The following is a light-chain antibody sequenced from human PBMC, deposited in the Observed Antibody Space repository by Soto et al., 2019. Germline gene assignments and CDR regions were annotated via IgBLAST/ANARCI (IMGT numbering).Light chain of an antibody. CDR1: SSDVGAYNS. V-gene: IGLV2-23*01. CDR2: KGT. J-gene: IGLJ1*01. CDR3: CSSAPESTYV. Sequence: QSLLAQPASVSGCPGQSITISCTGTSSDVGAYNSVSWYQQHPHKAPQVIIYKGTQRPSGVSNRFSGSTSGNAASLTISGLQADDEADYFCCSSAPESTYVFGSGTKVTVL.